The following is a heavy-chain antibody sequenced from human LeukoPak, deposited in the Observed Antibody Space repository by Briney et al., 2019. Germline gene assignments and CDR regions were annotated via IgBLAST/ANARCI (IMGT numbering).Heavy chain of an antibody. Sequence: GGSLRLSCAASGFTFSSYAMSWVRQAPGKGLEWVSTISGSGGSTYYADSVKGRFTISRDNPKNTLYLQMNSLRADDTAVYYCAKVTIVGAAKWFDPWGQGALVTVSS. D-gene: IGHD1-26*01. J-gene: IGHJ5*02. V-gene: IGHV3-23*01. CDR1: GFTFSSYA. CDR2: ISGSGGST. CDR3: AKVTIVGAAKWFDP.